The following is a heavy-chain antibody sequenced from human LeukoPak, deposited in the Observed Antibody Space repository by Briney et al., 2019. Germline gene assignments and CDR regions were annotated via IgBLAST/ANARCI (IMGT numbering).Heavy chain of an antibody. V-gene: IGHV4-34*01. J-gene: IGHJ4*02. D-gene: IGHD6-19*01. CDR3: ASSSHIAVAGPFDY. CDR1: GGSFSGYY. CDR2: INHSGST. Sequence: SETLSLTCAVYGGSFSGYYWSWIRQPPGKGLEWIGEINHSGSTNYNPSLKSRVTISVDTSKNQFSLKLSSVTAADTAVYYCASSSHIAVAGPFDYWGQGTLVTVSS.